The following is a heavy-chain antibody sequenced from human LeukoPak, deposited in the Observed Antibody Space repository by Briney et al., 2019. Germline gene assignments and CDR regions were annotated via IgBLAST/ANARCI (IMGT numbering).Heavy chain of an antibody. D-gene: IGHD5-24*01. CDR1: GFTFSSYE. Sequence: GGSLRLSCAASGFTFSSYEMNWVRQAPGKGLEWVSYISSSGSTIYYADSVKGRFTISRDNSENTLYLQMKSLRAEDTAVYYCARGDGYNFFDYWGQGTLVTVSS. J-gene: IGHJ4*02. CDR2: ISSSGSTI. V-gene: IGHV3-48*03. CDR3: ARGDGYNFFDY.